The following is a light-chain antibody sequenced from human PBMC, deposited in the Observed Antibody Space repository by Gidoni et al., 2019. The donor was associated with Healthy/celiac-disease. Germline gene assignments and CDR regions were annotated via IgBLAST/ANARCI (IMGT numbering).Light chain of an antibody. CDR3: QQSYSTPLT. CDR1: QSISSY. J-gene: IGKJ4*01. V-gene: IGKV1-39*01. Sequence: DIQKTQSPSSLSASVGDRVTITCRASQSISSYLNWYQQKPGKAPKLLIYAASSLQSGVPSRFSGSGSGTDFTLTISSLQPEDFATYYCQQSYSTPLTFGGGTKVEIK. CDR2: AAS.